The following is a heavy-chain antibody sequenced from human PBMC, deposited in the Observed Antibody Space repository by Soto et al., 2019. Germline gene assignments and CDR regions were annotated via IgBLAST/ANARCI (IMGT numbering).Heavy chain of an antibody. CDR2: ISTYNGDT. CDR1: GYTLSVYG. Sequence: ASVKVSCKTSGYTLSVYGLSWVRQAPGEGLEWMGWISTYNGDTNYAQKFQGRVTMTTDTSTSTAYMELRRLRSDDTAVYYCARSYCSSTTCPKDREDYWGQGTLVTLSS. J-gene: IGHJ4*02. V-gene: IGHV1-18*01. D-gene: IGHD2-2*01. CDR3: ARSYCSSTTCPKDREDY.